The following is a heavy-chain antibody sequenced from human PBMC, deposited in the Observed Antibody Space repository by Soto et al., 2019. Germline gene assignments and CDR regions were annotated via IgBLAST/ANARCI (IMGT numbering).Heavy chain of an antibody. CDR2: VYASGTS. CDR1: GGAITPYS. D-gene: IGHD2-15*01. V-gene: IGHV4-59*13. J-gene: IGHJ3*02. Sequence: PSETLSLTCSVSGGAITPYSWSWLRQPPGKPLEWIGDVYASGTSVYNPSLTSRVTLSVDTSRNQFSLRLTSVTAADTAVYYCATDYTGRSYCSLYDMWGQGTMVTVSS. CDR3: ATDYTGRSYCSLYDM.